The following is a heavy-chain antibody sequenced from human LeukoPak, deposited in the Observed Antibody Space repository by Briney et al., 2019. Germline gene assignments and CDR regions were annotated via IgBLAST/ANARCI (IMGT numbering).Heavy chain of an antibody. D-gene: IGHD3-16*01. CDR3: ARFGYVAGLDL. Sequence: RGSLRLSCAASGFSFNSYWMTWVRQAPGRGLEWVANINPAGSDTYYVDPVRGRFTISRDNAKNLVYLQMSSLRAEDTAVYSCARFGYVAGLDLWGQGTPVTVSS. CDR2: INPAGSDT. J-gene: IGHJ4*02. CDR1: GFSFNSYW. V-gene: IGHV3-7*01.